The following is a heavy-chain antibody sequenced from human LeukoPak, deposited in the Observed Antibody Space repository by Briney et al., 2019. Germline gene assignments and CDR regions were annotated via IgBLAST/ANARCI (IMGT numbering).Heavy chain of an antibody. CDR2: MNPNSGNT. Sequence: ASVKVSCRASGYTFTSYDINWVRQAPGQGLEWMGWMNPNSGNTGYAQKFQGRVTMTRNTSISTAYMELSSLRSEDTAVYYCARGPGYYDSSGYRTDYWGQGTLVTVSS. V-gene: IGHV1-8*01. D-gene: IGHD3-22*01. CDR3: ARGPGYYDSSGYRTDY. J-gene: IGHJ4*02. CDR1: GYTFTSYD.